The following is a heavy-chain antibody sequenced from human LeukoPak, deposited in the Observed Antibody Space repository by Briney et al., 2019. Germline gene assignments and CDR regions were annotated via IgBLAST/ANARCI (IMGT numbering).Heavy chain of an antibody. CDR3: AKHFAAGPGRYSSGWYFGY. Sequence: PGGSLRLSCAASGFTFSSYGMHWVRQAPGKGLEWVAFIRYDGSNKYYADSVKGRFTISRDNSKNTLYLQMNSLRAEDTAVYYCAKHFAAGPGRYSSGWYFGYWGQGTLVTVSS. D-gene: IGHD6-19*01. V-gene: IGHV3-30*02. CDR2: IRYDGSNK. J-gene: IGHJ4*02. CDR1: GFTFSSYG.